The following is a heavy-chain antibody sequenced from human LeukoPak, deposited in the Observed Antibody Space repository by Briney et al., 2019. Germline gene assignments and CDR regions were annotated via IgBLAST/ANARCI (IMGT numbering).Heavy chain of an antibody. CDR3: AKGSKQVLFTRDHYMAV. V-gene: IGHV3-30*02. D-gene: IGHD2/OR15-2a*01. CDR2: IRHEGSNK. J-gene: IGHJ6*03. CDR1: GFTFSSYG. Sequence: HPGGSLRLSCAASGFTFSSYGMHWVRQAPGEGLEWVAFIRHEGSNKYYTGSVRGRFTISRDNSKNTLYLQMNSLRAGDTAVYYCAKGSKQVLFTRDHYMAVWGKGTTVTISS.